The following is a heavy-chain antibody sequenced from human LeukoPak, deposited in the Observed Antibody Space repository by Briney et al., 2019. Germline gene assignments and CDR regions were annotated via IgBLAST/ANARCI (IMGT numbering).Heavy chain of an antibody. CDR3: AREATGGSHFDY. J-gene: IGHJ4*02. D-gene: IGHD7-27*01. CDR1: GGSISSSCYY. CDR2: IYYSGST. Sequence: SETLSLTCTVSGGSISSSCYYWGWLRQPPGKGLEWIGSIYYSGSTYYNPSLKSRVTISVDTAKNQFSLKLSSVTAADTAVYYCAREATGGSHFDYWGQGTLVTVSS. V-gene: IGHV4-39*07.